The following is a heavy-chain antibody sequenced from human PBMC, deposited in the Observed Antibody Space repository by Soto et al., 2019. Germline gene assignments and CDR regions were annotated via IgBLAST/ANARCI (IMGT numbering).Heavy chain of an antibody. CDR2: IIPILGIA. Sequence: QVQLVQSGAGVKKPGSSVKVSCKASGGTFSSYTISWVRQAPGQGLEWMGRIIPILGIANYAQKFQGRVTITADKSTSTAYMELSSLRSEDTAVSYCARDREGGLNWFDPWGQGTLVTVSS. CDR3: ARDREGGLNWFDP. D-gene: IGHD1-26*01. CDR1: GGTFSSYT. V-gene: IGHV1-69*08. J-gene: IGHJ5*02.